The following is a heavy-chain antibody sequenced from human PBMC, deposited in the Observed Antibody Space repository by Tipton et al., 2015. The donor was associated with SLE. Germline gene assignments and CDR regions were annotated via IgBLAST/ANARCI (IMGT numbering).Heavy chain of an antibody. Sequence: QVQLVQSGAEVKKPGSSVKVSCKASGGTFSTYTINWVRQAPGQGLEWMGRFIPLLRIENYAQKFQGRVTITADKSTNTAYMELTSLRSEDTAVYYCARATVTERYFDLWGRGTLVTVSS. V-gene: IGHV1-69*09. CDR1: GGTFSTYT. CDR2: FIPLLRIE. D-gene: IGHD4-17*01. J-gene: IGHJ2*01. CDR3: ARATVTERYFDL.